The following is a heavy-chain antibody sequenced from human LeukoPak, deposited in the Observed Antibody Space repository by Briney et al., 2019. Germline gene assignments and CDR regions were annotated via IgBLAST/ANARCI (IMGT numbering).Heavy chain of an antibody. CDR3: ARETTYYYYYGMDV. J-gene: IGHJ6*02. D-gene: IGHD4-11*01. CDR2: INAGNGNT. V-gene: IGHV1-3*01. Sequence: ASVKVSCKASGYTFTSYAMHWVRQAPGQRLEWMGWINAGNGNTKYSQKFQGRVTITRDTSASTAYMELSSLRSEDTAVYCCARETTYYYYYGMDVWGQGTTVTVSS. CDR1: GYTFTSYA.